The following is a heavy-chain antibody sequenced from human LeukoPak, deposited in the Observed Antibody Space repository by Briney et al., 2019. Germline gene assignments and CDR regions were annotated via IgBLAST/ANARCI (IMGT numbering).Heavy chain of an antibody. Sequence: ASVKVSCKVSGYTLTELSMHWVRQAPGKGLEWMGGFDPEDGETIYAQKFQGRVTMTEDTSTDTAYMELSSLRPEDTAVYYCATAFIVVVVAATSHDAFDIWGQGTMVTVSS. D-gene: IGHD2-15*01. CDR2: FDPEDGET. J-gene: IGHJ3*02. CDR1: GYTLTELS. V-gene: IGHV1-24*01. CDR3: ATAFIVVVVAATSHDAFDI.